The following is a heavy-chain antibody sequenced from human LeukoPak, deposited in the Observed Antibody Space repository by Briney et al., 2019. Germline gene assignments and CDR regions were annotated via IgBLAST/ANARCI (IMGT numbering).Heavy chain of an antibody. Sequence: GRSLRLSCAASGFTFSSYGMHWVRQAPGKGLEWVAVISYDGSNKYYADSVKGRFTISRDNSKNTLYLQTNSLRAEDTAVYYCAKVSERLATVSNFDYWGRGTLVTVSS. V-gene: IGHV3-30*18. CDR3: AKVSERLATVSNFDY. D-gene: IGHD6-19*01. J-gene: IGHJ4*02. CDR2: ISYDGSNK. CDR1: GFTFSSYG.